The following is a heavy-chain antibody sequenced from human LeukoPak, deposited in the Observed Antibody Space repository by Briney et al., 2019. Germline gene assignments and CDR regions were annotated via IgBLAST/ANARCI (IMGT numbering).Heavy chain of an antibody. D-gene: IGHD5-24*01. CDR2: IYSGGST. V-gene: IGHV3-53*04. J-gene: IGHJ4*02. CDR1: GGSFSGYY. CDR3: AREPPPAEMATITPY. Sequence: ASETLSLTCAVYGGSFSGYYWSWVRQAPGKGLEWVSVIYSGGSTYYADSVKGRFTISRHNSKNTLYLQMNSLRAEDTAVYYCAREPPPAEMATITPYWGQGTLVTVSS.